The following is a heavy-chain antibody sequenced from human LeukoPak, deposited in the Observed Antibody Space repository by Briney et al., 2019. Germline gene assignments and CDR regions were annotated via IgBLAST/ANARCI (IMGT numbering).Heavy chain of an antibody. V-gene: IGHV3-23*01. J-gene: IGHJ4*02. CDR2: ISGSGGST. CDR3: AKANRESMVRGVISNTYFDY. CDR1: GFTFSSYA. D-gene: IGHD3-10*01. Sequence: GGSLRLSCAASGFTFSSYAMSWVRQAPGKGLEWVSAISGSGGSTYYADSVKGRFTISRDNSKNTLYLQMNSLRAEDTAVYYCAKANRESMVRGVISNTYFDYWGQGTLVTVSS.